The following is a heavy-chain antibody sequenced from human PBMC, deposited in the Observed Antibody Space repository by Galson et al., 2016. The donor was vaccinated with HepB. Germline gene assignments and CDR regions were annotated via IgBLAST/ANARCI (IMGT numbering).Heavy chain of an antibody. V-gene: IGHV3-48*02. D-gene: IGHD3-22*01. CDR3: ARRKDYYDSSGPSRNYYYYFGMDV. J-gene: IGHJ6*02. Sequence: SLRLSCAASGFTFSSHWVSWVRQAPGKGLEWVSYIDSSSSTIYYADSVKGRFTISRDNAKNSLYLQMNSLKDEDTAVYYCARRKDYYDSSGPSRNYYYYFGMDVWGQGTTVTVSS. CDR2: IDSSSSTI. CDR1: GFTFSSHW.